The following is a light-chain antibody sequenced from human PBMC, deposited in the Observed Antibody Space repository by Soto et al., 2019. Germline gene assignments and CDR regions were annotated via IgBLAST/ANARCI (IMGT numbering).Light chain of an antibody. CDR2: GAS. J-gene: IGKJ1*01. Sequence: SVFTRSPGTMSLSPGERATRYCRASQSVSSNYLAWYQQKPGQAPRLLIYGASTRATGIPDRFSGSGSGTDFTLTISSLEFGDTAVYYCQQYGSSPTWTFGQGTKVDIK. V-gene: IGKV3-20*01. CDR3: QQYGSSPTWT. CDR1: QSVSSNY.